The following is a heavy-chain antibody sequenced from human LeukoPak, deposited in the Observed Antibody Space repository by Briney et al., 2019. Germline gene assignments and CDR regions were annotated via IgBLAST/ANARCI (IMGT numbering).Heavy chain of an antibody. CDR2: IYHSGST. Sequence: SETLSLTCTVSGDSISNYYWSWIRQPPGKGLEWIGYIYHSGSTYYNPSLKSRVTISVDRSKNQFSLKLSSVTAADTAVYYCARGLYQLLQEQFDYWGQGTLVTVSS. D-gene: IGHD2-2*01. CDR3: ARGLYQLLQEQFDY. CDR1: GDSISNYY. J-gene: IGHJ4*02. V-gene: IGHV4-4*09.